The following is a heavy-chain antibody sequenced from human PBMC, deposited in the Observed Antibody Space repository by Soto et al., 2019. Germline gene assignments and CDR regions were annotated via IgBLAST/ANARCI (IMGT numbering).Heavy chain of an antibody. J-gene: IGHJ4*02. Sequence: QVQLVESGGGVVQPGRSLRLSCAASGFTFSSYGMHWVRQAPGKGLEWVAVISYDGSNKYYEDSVKGRFTISRDKSKNELYLQMTSVRAEDTAVYYCATTRVTTNDYWGQGTLVTVSS. CDR2: ISYDGSNK. D-gene: IGHD2-21*02. V-gene: IGHV3-30*03. CDR1: GFTFSSYG. CDR3: ATTRVTTNDY.